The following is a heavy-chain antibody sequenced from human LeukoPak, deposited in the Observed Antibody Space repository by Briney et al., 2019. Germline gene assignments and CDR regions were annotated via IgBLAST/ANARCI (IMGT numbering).Heavy chain of an antibody. CDR3: GGAAKRGGGDY. D-gene: IGHD3-16*01. CDR2: ISSNGGST. J-gene: IGHJ4*02. Sequence: GGSLRLSCAASGFTFSSYAMHWVRQAPGKGLEYVSAISSNGGSTYYANSVKGRFTISRDNSKNTLYLQMGSLRAEDMAVYYCGGAAKRGGGDYWGQGTLVTVSS. CDR1: GFTFSSYA. V-gene: IGHV3-64*01.